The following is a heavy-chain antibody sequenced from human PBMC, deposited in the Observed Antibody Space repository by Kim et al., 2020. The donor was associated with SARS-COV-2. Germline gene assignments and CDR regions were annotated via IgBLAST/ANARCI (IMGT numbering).Heavy chain of an antibody. Sequence: GGSLRLSCAASGFTFSSYGMHWVRQAPGKGLEWVAVISYDGSNKYYADSVKGRFTISRDNSKNTLYLQMNSLGAEDTAVYYCAKDHRSGYSGYGTDYWGQGTLVTVSS. CDR3: AKDHRSGYSGYGTDY. J-gene: IGHJ4*02. D-gene: IGHD5-12*01. V-gene: IGHV3-30*18. CDR1: GFTFSSYG. CDR2: ISYDGSNK.